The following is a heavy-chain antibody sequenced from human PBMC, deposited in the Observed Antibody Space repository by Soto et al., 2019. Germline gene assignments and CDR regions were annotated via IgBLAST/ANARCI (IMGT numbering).Heavy chain of an antibody. D-gene: IGHD1-1*01. CDR1: GYTFTSYG. J-gene: IGHJ5*02. CDR3: ARDDPNWNDGGNWFDP. Sequence: QVQLVQSGAEVKKHGASVKVSCKASGYTFTSYGISWVRQAPGQGLEWMGWISAYNGNTNYAQKLQGRVTMTTDTSTSTAYMELRSLRSDDTAVYYCARDDPNWNDGGNWFDPWGQGTLVTVSS. V-gene: IGHV1-18*01. CDR2: ISAYNGNT.